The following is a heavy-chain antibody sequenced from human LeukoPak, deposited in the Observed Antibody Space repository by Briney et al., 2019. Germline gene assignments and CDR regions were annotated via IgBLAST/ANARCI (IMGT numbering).Heavy chain of an antibody. V-gene: IGHV5-51*01. CDR3: ARHCTNGVCQSDY. J-gene: IGHJ4*02. CDR1: GYRFTTYW. Sequence: GESLQISCQGSGYRFTTYWIGWVRQTPGKGLEWMGIIYPGDSDTRYSPSFQGQVTISADKSISTAYLQWSSLKASDTAIYYCARHCTNGVCQSDYWGQGTLVTVSS. CDR2: IYPGDSDT. D-gene: IGHD2-8*01.